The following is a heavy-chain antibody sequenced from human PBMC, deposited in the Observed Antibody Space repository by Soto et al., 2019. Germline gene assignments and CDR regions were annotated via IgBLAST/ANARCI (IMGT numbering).Heavy chain of an antibody. Sequence: EVPLVESGGGLVQPGGSLRLSGAASGLIFSDYHMDWVRQAPGKGLEWVGRSSRKAKSYTTEYAASVKGRFTISRDDSKNSLSLQMNGLKSEDTAVYYCAMLGGWSGGSSGMDVWGQGTTVTVSS. CDR1: GLIFSDYH. CDR3: AMLGGWSGGSSGMDV. V-gene: IGHV3-72*01. J-gene: IGHJ6*02. D-gene: IGHD6-19*01. CDR2: SSRKAKSYTT.